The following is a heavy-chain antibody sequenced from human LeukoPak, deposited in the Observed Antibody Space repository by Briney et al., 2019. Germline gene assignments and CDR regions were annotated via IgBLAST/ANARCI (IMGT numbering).Heavy chain of an antibody. CDR2: ISGSGGTT. V-gene: IGHV3-23*01. CDR3: AKTQGYFDY. J-gene: IGHJ4*02. CDR1: GFTFKGYY. Sequence: GGSLRLSCAASGFTFKGYYMSWVRQAPGKGLEWVSGISGSGGTTYDADSVKGRFTVSRDNSKNILYLQMNSLRADDTAVYFCAKTQGYFDYWGQGTLVTVSS.